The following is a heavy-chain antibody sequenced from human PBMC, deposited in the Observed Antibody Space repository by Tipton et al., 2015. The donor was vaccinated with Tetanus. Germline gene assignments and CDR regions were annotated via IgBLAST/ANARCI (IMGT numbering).Heavy chain of an antibody. D-gene: IGHD3-3*01. V-gene: IGHV4-61*01. CDR1: GGSVSSGSYY. J-gene: IGHJ4*02. CDR3: ARIHDFWSGYFDF. Sequence: TLSLTCTVFGGSVSSGSYYWAWIRQPPGKGLEYIGHILYGGSTHYNPSLKSRVTVSADPSENQFSLTLSSVTAADTAVYYCARIHDFWSGYFDFWGQGTLVTVTS. CDR2: ILYGGST.